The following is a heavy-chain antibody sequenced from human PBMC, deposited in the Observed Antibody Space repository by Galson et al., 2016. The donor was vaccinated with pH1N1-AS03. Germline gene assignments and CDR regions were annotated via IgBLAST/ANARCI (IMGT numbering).Heavy chain of an antibody. CDR1: GGPFRSYA. Sequence: SVKVSCKASGGPFRSYAISWVRQAPGQGLEGMGGIMPIFGTTNYGHKFQGRATVTADESTTTAYMDMNSRRSEDTAVYYCARAPTYYCGLRAALDIWGQGTMVTVSS. V-gene: IGHV1-69*13. CDR3: ARAPTYYCGLRAALDI. CDR2: IMPIFGTT. J-gene: IGHJ3*02. D-gene: IGHD3-10*01.